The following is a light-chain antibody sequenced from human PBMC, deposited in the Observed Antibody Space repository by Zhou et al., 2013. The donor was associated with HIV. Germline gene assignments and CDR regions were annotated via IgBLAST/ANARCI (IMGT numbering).Light chain of an antibody. Sequence: DIQMTQSPSSLSASVGDRVTITCRASQAISNYLAWYQQKPGSVPNLLIYAASTLQSRVPSRFSGSGSGTDFTLTISSLQPEDFATYYCQQSYSTLYSFGQGTKLEIK. CDR1: QAISNY. CDR2: AAS. V-gene: IGKV1-27*01. CDR3: QQSYSTLYS. J-gene: IGKJ2*03.